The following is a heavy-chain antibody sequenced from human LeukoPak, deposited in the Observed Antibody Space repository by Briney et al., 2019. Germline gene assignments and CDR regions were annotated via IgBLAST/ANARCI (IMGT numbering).Heavy chain of an antibody. D-gene: IGHD3-16*02. CDR1: GYTFTSYG. J-gene: IGHJ4*02. Sequence: ASVKVSCKASGYTFTSYGISWVRQAPGQGLEWMGWISAYNGNTNYAQKLQGRVTMTTDTSTSTAYMELRSLRSDDTAVYYCARDLPGLGELSPAPPFDYWGQGTLVTVPS. CDR2: ISAYNGNT. CDR3: ARDLPGLGELSPAPPFDY. V-gene: IGHV1-18*01.